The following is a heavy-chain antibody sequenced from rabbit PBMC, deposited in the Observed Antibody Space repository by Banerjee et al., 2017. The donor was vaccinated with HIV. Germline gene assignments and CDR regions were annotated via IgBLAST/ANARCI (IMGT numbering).Heavy chain of an antibody. CDR1: GIDFSGYYY. CDR2: IYTSSGST. D-gene: IGHD4-1*01. J-gene: IGHJ4*01. CDR3: ARDLAGVIGWNFNL. Sequence: HQQLEESGGGLVKPGGTLTLTCKASGIDFSGYYYMCWVRQAPGKGLELIACIYTSSGSTWYASWVNGRFTISRSTSLNTVDLKMTSLTAADTASYFCARDLAGVIGWNFNLWGQGTLVTVS. V-gene: IGHV1S43*01.